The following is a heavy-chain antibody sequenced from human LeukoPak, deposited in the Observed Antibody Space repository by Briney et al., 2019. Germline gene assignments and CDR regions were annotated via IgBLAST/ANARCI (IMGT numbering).Heavy chain of an antibody. Sequence: GGSLKISFQGSGYPFTNFWINWVRPMPGKGLGWVGKIDPRDSYTKYSPSFEGHVSISADKSIDTVYLQWRSLESSDTAIYYCTRTSDHDYWGPGTLVVVSS. CDR3: TRTSDHDY. CDR1: GYPFTNFW. D-gene: IGHD2-2*01. J-gene: IGHJ4*02. CDR2: IDPRDSYT. V-gene: IGHV5-10-1*01.